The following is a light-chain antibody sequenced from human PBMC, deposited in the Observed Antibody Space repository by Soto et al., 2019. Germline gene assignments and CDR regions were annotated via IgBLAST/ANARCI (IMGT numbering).Light chain of an antibody. CDR2: RSN. J-gene: IGLJ2*01. CDR3: AAWDDSLSGQV. V-gene: IGLV1-47*01. Sequence: QSVLTQPPSASGTPGQRVTISCSGSTSNVGINSVFWYQHLPGTAPKLLIYRSNQRASGVPDRFSGSKSGTSASLAISRLRSEDEADYYCAAWDDSLSGQVFGGGTKLTVL. CDR1: TSNVGINS.